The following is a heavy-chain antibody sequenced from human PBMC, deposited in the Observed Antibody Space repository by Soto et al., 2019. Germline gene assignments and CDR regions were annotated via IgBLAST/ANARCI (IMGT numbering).Heavy chain of an antibody. CDR3: VKSPRSGYEAPWDY. J-gene: IGHJ4*02. CDR1: GFTFSSDA. Sequence: PGGSLRLSCAATGFTFSSDAMNWVRQTPGKGLEWAAAISGSGDVIYYADSVKGRFTISRDNSKNTLYLQVNSLRADDTAVYYCVKSPRSGYEAPWDYWGQGTQVTVSS. CDR2: ISGSGDVI. D-gene: IGHD5-12*01. V-gene: IGHV3-23*01.